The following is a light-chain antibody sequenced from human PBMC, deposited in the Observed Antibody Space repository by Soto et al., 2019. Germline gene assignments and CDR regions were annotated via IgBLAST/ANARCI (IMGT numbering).Light chain of an antibody. J-gene: IGKJ2*01. CDR1: QCISNW. V-gene: IGKV1-5*01. CDR2: DDS. Sequence: DIQLTQSPSTLSASVGDRVTITCRASQCISNWLAWYQQRPGKAPKLLIYDDSRLESGVPSRFRGSGSGTEFTLTISSLQPDDFASYYYQQYNSYLYTFGQGTKLEIK. CDR3: QQYNSYLYT.